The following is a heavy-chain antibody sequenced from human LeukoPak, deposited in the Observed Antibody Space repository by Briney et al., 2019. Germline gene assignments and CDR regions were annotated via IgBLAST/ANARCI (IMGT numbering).Heavy chain of an antibody. D-gene: IGHD1-26*01. J-gene: IGHJ4*02. CDR3: SRGVGATDS. CDR2: ITSDGSST. V-gene: IGHV3-74*01. Sequence: GGSLRLSCTASGFTFSSYWMHWVRQAPGKGLVWVSRITSDGSSTSHADSVKGRFTISRDNAKNALYLQMNSLRAEDTAVYYCSRGVGATDSWGQGTLVTVSS. CDR1: GFTFSSYW.